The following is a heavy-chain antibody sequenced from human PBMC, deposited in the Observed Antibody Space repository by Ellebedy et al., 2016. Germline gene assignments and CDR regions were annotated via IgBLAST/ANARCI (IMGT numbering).Heavy chain of an antibody. CDR1: GFTFSSYA. CDR3: ASFSGSYRNLDY. D-gene: IGHD1-26*01. J-gene: IGHJ4*02. CDR2: ISGSCTST. Sequence: GGSLRLSCAASGFTFSSYAMSWVRQAPGTGLEWVSSISGSCTSTYYADSVKGRFTISRDNSKNTLYLQMNSLRAEDTAVYYCASFSGSYRNLDYWGQGTLVTVSS. V-gene: IGHV3-23*01.